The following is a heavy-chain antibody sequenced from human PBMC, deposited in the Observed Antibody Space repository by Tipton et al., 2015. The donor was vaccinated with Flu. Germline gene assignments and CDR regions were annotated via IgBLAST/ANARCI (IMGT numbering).Heavy chain of an antibody. CDR2: IYYSGST. CDR1: GGSISSYY. J-gene: IGHJ4*02. CDR3: ARGSPGIAAGTLDY. V-gene: IGHV4-59*01. Sequence: TLSLTCTVSGGSISSYYWSWIRQPPGEGLEWIGYIYYSGSTNYNPSLKSRVTISVDTSKNQFSLKLSSVTAADTAVYYCARGSPGIAAGTLDYWGQGTLVTVSS. D-gene: IGHD6-13*01.